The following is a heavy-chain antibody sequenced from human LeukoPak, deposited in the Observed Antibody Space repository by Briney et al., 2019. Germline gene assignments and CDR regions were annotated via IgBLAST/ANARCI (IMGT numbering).Heavy chain of an antibody. Sequence: ASVKVSCKASGYTFTSYDINWVRQATGQGLEWMGWMNPNSGNTGYAQKFQGRVTMTRNTSISTAYMELSSLRSEDTAVYYCARGSIAARPSSPNYYYYGMDVWGQGTTVTVSS. J-gene: IGHJ6*02. V-gene: IGHV1-8*01. CDR3: ARGSIAARPSSPNYYYYGMDV. D-gene: IGHD6-6*01. CDR2: MNPNSGNT. CDR1: GYTFTSYD.